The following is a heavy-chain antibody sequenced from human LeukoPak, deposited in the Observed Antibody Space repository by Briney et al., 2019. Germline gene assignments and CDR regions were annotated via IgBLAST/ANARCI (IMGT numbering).Heavy chain of an antibody. CDR1: GFTFSGYA. Sequence: GGSLRLSCTASGFTFSGYAMSWVRQAPGKGLEWVSAISGSGGSTYYADSMKGRFTISRDNSKDTLYLQMNSLRAEDTAVYYCAKDRYYDILTGDNWFDPWGQGTLVTVSS. D-gene: IGHD3-9*01. CDR2: ISGSGGST. CDR3: AKDRYYDILTGDNWFDP. J-gene: IGHJ5*02. V-gene: IGHV3-23*01.